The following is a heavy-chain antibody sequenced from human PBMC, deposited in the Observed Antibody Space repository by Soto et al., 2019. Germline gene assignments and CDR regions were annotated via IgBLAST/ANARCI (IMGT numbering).Heavy chain of an antibody. Sequence: PSGSLKLACAASGVTVNNHAMGVFRQYPGKGLEWVSEISASGASTYYADSVKGRFTISRDNSKNTLYLQMNSLRADDSAVYFCAKELENYYDSAGYYGGDAFDIWGQGTMVTVSS. J-gene: IGHJ3*02. D-gene: IGHD3-22*01. CDR1: GVTVNNHA. CDR2: ISASGAST. CDR3: AKELENYYDSAGYYGGDAFDI. V-gene: IGHV3-23*01.